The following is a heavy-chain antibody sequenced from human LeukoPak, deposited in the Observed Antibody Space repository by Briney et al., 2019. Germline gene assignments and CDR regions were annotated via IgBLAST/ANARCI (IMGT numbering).Heavy chain of an antibody. J-gene: IGHJ6*02. D-gene: IGHD3-10*01. CDR1: GFTFSSYE. V-gene: IGHV3-48*03. CDR2: ISSSDSTI. CDR3: ARDRTTMVRGVSRYYGMDV. Sequence: GGSLRLSCAASGFTFSSYEMNWVRQAPGKGLEWVSYISSSDSTIYYADSVKGRFTISRDNAKNSLYLQMNSLRAEDTAVYYCARDRTTMVRGVSRYYGMDVWGQGTTVTVSS.